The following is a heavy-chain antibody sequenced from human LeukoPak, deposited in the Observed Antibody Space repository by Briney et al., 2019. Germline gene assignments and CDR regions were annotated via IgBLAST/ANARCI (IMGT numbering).Heavy chain of an antibody. CDR2: IYYSGST. V-gene: IGHV4-39*01. J-gene: IGHJ4*02. CDR1: GGSISSSSYY. D-gene: IGHD6-19*01. Sequence: SETLSLTCTVSGGSISSSSYYWGWIRQPPGKGLEWIGSIYYSGSTYYNPSLKSRVTISVDTSKNQFSLKLSSVTAADTAVYYCANAQYSSGWYSVYWGQGTLVTVSS. CDR3: ANAQYSSGWYSVY.